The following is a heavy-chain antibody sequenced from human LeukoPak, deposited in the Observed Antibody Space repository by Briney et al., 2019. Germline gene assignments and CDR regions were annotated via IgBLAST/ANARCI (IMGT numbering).Heavy chain of an antibody. Sequence: SETLSLTCTVSGGCISSYYWSWIRQPPGKGLEWIGYIYSSGSTNYNPSLDSRVTISVDTSKNQFSLKLSTVTAADTAVYYCARHDYHTSGSYSFDYWGQGTLVTVSS. V-gene: IGHV4-59*01. CDR3: ARHDYHTSGSYSFDY. CDR2: IYSSGST. J-gene: IGHJ4*02. CDR1: GGCISSYY. D-gene: IGHD3-22*01.